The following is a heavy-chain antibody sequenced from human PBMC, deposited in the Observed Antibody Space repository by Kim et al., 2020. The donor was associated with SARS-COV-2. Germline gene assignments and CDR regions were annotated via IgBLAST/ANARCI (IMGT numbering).Heavy chain of an antibody. Sequence: GGSLRLSCAASGFTFSSFGMKWVRQAPGKGLEWVSAISSGGGYTYYADFARGRFTISRDNAKNLLYLQMNSLRDEDTAVYYCARAIAVAANKYYYGSDV. CDR3: ARAIAVAANKYYYGSDV. J-gene: IGHJ6*01. CDR1: GFTFSSFG. CDR2: ISSGGGYT. D-gene: IGHD6-19*01. V-gene: IGHV3-21*01.